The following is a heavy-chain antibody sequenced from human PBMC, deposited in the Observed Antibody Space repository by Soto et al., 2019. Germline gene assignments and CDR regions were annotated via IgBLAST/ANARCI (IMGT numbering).Heavy chain of an antibody. D-gene: IGHD2-21*01. Sequence: QVQLVQSGAEVKKPGASVKVSCKASGYTFTRYAIHWVRQAPGQRLEWMGWINAGDGNTKYSQNFQATVTISRDTSASTAYMELSSLRSEDTAVYYCAREGYDETGGHYYVGDYWGQGTLVTVSS. CDR2: INAGDGNT. V-gene: IGHV1-3*01. CDR3: AREGYDETGGHYYVGDY. J-gene: IGHJ4*02. CDR1: GYTFTRYA.